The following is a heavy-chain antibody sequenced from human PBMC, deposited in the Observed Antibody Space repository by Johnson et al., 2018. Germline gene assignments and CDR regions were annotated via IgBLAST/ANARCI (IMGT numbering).Heavy chain of an antibody. CDR3: AGTYYYDSSGSPAYFQH. J-gene: IGHJ1*01. CDR2: IIPIFGTA. CDR1: GGTFSSYA. D-gene: IGHD3-22*01. Sequence: QVQLVESGAEVKKPGSSVKVSCKASGGTFSSYAISWVRQAPGQGLEWMGGIIPIFGTANYAQKFQGRVTITADESTSTAYMELRSRGSEDTAVYYCAGTYYYDSSGSPAYFQHWGQGTLVTVSS. V-gene: IGHV1-69*01.